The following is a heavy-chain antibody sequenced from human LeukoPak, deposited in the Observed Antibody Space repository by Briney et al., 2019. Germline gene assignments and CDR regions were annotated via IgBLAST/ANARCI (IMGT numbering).Heavy chain of an antibody. J-gene: IGHJ4*02. V-gene: IGHV4-4*07. CDR1: GGSISSYY. Sequence: SETLSLTRTFSGGSISSYYGSWIRKPAGKGLEGIGRIYASGSTNYNPSLKSRVTMSVATSKNQFSLKLSSVTAADTAVYYCARDLYYYDSSGSALDYWGQGTLVTVSS. CDR3: ARDLYYYDSSGSALDY. D-gene: IGHD3-22*01. CDR2: IYASGST.